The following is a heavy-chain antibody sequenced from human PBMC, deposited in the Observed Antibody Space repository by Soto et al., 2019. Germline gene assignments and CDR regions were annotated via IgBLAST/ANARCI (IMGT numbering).Heavy chain of an antibody. Sequence: GGSLSLSCAASGFTFSYYAMSWVRQAPGKGLEWVSGISGGGDSTYYADSVKGRFTISRDNSKNTLYLQMNSLTAEDTAVYYCAKDLLMITFGGVIAHFDCWGQGTLVTVS. D-gene: IGHD3-16*02. V-gene: IGHV3-23*01. CDR1: GFTFSYYA. CDR3: AKDLLMITFGGVIAHFDC. J-gene: IGHJ4*02. CDR2: ISGGGDST.